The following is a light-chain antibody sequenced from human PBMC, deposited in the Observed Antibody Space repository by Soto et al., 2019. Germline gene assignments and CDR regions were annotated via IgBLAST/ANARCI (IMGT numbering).Light chain of an antibody. J-gene: IGKJ1*01. CDR2: DVS. V-gene: IGKV1-5*01. CDR3: QQYINDWA. CDR1: QSISSL. Sequence: DIPMTQSPTTLSASVGDRVTITCRASQSISSLLAWYQQKPGTAPKLLIHDVSSLQGGVPSRFSGSGSGTEFTLTISGLQPDDFATYYCQQYINDWAFGQGTKVE.